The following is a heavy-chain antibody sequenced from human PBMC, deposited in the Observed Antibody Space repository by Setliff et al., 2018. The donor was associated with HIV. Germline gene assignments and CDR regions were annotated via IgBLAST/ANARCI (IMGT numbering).Heavy chain of an antibody. CDR3: ARGGANPSWFDS. J-gene: IGHJ5*01. CDR1: GFTFSAHG. CDR2: INYDDNYE. Sequence: PGGSLRLSCAASGFTFSAHGMHWVRQAPGKGLGWVTFINYDDNYEYYADSVKGRFTISRDNSKSTVDLQMDSLRAEDTAVYYCARGGANPSWFDSWGQGTLVTVSS. D-gene: IGHD3-16*01. V-gene: IGHV3-30*02.